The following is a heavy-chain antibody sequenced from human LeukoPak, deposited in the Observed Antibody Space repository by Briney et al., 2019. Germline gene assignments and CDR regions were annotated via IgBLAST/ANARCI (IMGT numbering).Heavy chain of an antibody. Sequence: SETLSLACAVYGGSFSGYYWSWIRQPPGKGLEWIGEINHSGSTNYNPSLKSRVSISIDTSKNRFSLNLSSVTAADTAVYYCARVANGDYFDFWGQGTLVTVSS. CDR1: GGSFSGYY. D-gene: IGHD4-17*01. V-gene: IGHV4-34*01. CDR2: INHSGST. CDR3: ARVANGDYFDF. J-gene: IGHJ4*02.